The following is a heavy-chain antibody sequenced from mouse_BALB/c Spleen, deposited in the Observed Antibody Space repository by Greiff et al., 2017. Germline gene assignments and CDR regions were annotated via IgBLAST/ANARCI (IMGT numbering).Heavy chain of an antibody. J-gene: IGHJ3*01. CDR2: IYPGSGST. Sequence: LQQPGSELVRPGASVKLSCKASGYTFTSYWMHWVKQRPGQGLEWIGNIYPGSGSTNYDEKFKSKATLTVDTSSSPAYMQLSSLTSEDSAVYYCTIAYYRFLFAYWGQGTLVTVSA. CDR1: GYTFTSYW. D-gene: IGHD2-14*01. V-gene: IGHV1S22*01. CDR3: TIAYYRFLFAY.